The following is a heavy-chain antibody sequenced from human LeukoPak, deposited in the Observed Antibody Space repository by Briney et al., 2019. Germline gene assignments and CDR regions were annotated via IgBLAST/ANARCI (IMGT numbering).Heavy chain of an antibody. J-gene: IGHJ1*01. D-gene: IGHD4-23*01. V-gene: IGHV1-69*02. Sequence: SVKVSCKASGGTFSSYTISWVRQAPGQGLEWMGRTLPILGIANYAQKFQGRVTITADKSTSTAYMELSSLRSEDTAVYYCATPGYGGNSAYFQHWGQGTLVTVSS. CDR3: ATPGYGGNSAYFQH. CDR1: GGTFSSYT. CDR2: TLPILGIA.